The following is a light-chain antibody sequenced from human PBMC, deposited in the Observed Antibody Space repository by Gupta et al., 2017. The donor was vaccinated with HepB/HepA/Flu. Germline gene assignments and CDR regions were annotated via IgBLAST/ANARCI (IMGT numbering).Light chain of an antibody. CDR2: GNN. CDR1: NSNLGAGND. V-gene: IGLV1-40*01. Sequence: QSVLTQPPSVSGAPGQRVTISCTGTNSNLGAGNDVHWHQQLPGTATKLVILGNNIRPSGVPDRFAGSKSGTYASPDIMGLQAEEEADDYCQYSDNGLSGGVFGGGTKVTVL. J-gene: IGLJ3*02. CDR3: QYSDNGLSGGV.